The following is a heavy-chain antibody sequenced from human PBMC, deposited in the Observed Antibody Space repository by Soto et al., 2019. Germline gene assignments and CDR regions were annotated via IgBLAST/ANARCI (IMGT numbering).Heavy chain of an antibody. Sequence: EASVKVSCKASGYTFTSYTISWVRQAPGQGLEWMGRIIPILGIANYAQKFQGRVTITADKSTSTAYMELSSLRSEDTAVYYCASPIYGDKTYYFDYWGQGTLVTVSS. J-gene: IGHJ4*02. V-gene: IGHV1-69*02. D-gene: IGHD4-17*01. CDR1: GYTFTSYT. CDR3: ASPIYGDKTYYFDY. CDR2: IIPILGIA.